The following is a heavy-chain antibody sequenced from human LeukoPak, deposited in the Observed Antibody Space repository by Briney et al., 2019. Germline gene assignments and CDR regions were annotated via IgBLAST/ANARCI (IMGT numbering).Heavy chain of an antibody. J-gene: IGHJ4*02. V-gene: IGHV5-10-1*01. CDR2: IDPSDSYT. CDR1: GNSFTTYW. Sequence: GESLKISCKGSGNSFTTYWISWVRQMPGKGLEWMGRIDPSDSYTNYSPSFQGHVTMSTDKSTSTAYLQWSSLKASDTAIYYCATEPSYSGSYQFDYWGQGTLVTVSS. CDR3: ATEPSYSGSYQFDY. D-gene: IGHD1-26*01.